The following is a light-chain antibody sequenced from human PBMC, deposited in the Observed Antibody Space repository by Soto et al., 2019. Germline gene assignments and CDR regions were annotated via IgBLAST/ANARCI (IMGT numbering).Light chain of an antibody. CDR1: QSVSNY. CDR3: QQFSSYPLT. J-gene: IGKJ4*01. V-gene: IGKV3-20*01. Sequence: DIVLTQSPATLSLSPGERATLSCRASQSVSNYLAWYQQKPGQAPRLLIYDASSRATGIPDRFSGGGSGTDFTLTISRLEPEDFAVYYCQQFSSYPLTFGGGTKVDIK. CDR2: DAS.